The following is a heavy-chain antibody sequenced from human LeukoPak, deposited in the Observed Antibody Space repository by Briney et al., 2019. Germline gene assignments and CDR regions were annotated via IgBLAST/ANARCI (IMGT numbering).Heavy chain of an antibody. J-gene: IGHJ5*02. D-gene: IGHD5-24*01. Sequence: PSETLSLTCAVSGGSISSNSYYWGWIRQPPGKGLEWIGSIYYSGSTYYNPSLKSRVTISVDTSKNQFSLKLSSVTAADTAVYYCARGLGRRWLQHPYNWFDPWGQGTLVTVSS. CDR1: GGSISSNSYY. CDR3: ARGLGRRWLQHPYNWFDP. CDR2: IYYSGST. V-gene: IGHV4-39*01.